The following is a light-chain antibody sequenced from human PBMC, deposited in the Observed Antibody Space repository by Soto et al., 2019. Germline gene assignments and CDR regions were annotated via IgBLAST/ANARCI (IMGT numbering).Light chain of an antibody. CDR2: LNSDGSH. V-gene: IGLV4-69*01. J-gene: IGLJ2*01. CDR3: QTWGTGKGV. Sequence: QSVLTQSPSASASLGASVKLTCTLSSGHSSYAIAWHQQQPEKGPRYLMKLNSDGSHSKGDGIPDRFSGSSSGAERYLTISSLQSEDEADYYFQTWGTGKGVFGGGTKVTVL. CDR1: SGHSSYA.